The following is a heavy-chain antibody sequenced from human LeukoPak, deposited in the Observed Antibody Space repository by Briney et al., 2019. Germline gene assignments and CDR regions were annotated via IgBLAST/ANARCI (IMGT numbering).Heavy chain of an antibody. CDR3: AKGQPYSDFWGGSSGYMDV. V-gene: IGHV3-30*02. CDR1: GFTFSTYG. D-gene: IGHD3-3*01. Sequence: PGGSLRLSCAESGFTFSTYGIHWVRQAPGKGLEWVALIRYDGSNTYYADSVRGRFTVSRDNSKSTLYLQMNSLRLEDTAVYYCAKGQPYSDFWGGSSGYMDVWGKGTTVTVFS. J-gene: IGHJ6*03. CDR2: IRYDGSNT.